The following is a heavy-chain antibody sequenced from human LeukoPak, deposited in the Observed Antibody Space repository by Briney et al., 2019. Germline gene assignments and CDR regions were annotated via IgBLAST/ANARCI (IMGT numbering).Heavy chain of an antibody. CDR2: INPNSGGT. Sequence: ASMKVSCKASGYTLTGYYIHWVRQAPGQGLEWMGWINPNSGGTNYAQKFQGRVTMTRDTSISTAYMELRGLRSDDTAVYYCARTLAILTGYYFDYWGQGTLVTVSS. CDR1: GYTLTGYY. D-gene: IGHD3-9*01. CDR3: ARTLAILTGYYFDY. J-gene: IGHJ4*02. V-gene: IGHV1-2*02.